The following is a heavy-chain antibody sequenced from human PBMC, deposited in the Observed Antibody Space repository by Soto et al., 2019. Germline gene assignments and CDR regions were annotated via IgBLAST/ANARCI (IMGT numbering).Heavy chain of an antibody. D-gene: IGHD6-13*01. J-gene: IGHJ6*02. V-gene: IGHV3-21*01. CDR1: GFTFSSYS. CDR2: ISSSSSYI. CDR3: ARMGSKRYYYYGMDV. Sequence: EVQLVESGGGLVKPGGSLRLSCAASGFTFSSYSMNWVRQAPGKGLEWVSSISSSSSYIYYADSVKGRFTISRDNAKNALYVQMHSLRAAYTAVYYCARMGSKRYYYYGMDVWGQGTTVTVSS.